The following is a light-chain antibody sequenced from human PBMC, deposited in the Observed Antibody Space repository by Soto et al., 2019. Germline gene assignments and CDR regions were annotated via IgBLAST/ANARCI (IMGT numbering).Light chain of an antibody. Sequence: IQVPQSPSTLSASVGDRVTITCRASQSIGSWLAWYQQKPGKAPKILIYDASSLATGVPSRFRGSGSGNEFTLTISQLQSEDFSTYHCQHYYSYPLSFAGGTKVDIK. J-gene: IGKJ4*01. CDR2: DAS. V-gene: IGKV1-5*01. CDR1: QSIGSW. CDR3: QHYYSYPLS.